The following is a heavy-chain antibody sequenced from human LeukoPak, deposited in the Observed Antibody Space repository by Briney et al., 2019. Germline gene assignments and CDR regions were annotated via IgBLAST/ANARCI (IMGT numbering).Heavy chain of an antibody. D-gene: IGHD3-10*01. Sequence: GGSLRLSCAASGFTFSSYEMNWVRQAPGKGLEWVSYISSSGSTIYYADSVKGRFTISRDNAKNSLYLQMNSLRAEDTAVYYCARGVGVRGVIFYYYYMDVWGKGTTVTISS. J-gene: IGHJ6*03. CDR2: ISSSGSTI. V-gene: IGHV3-48*03. CDR1: GFTFSSYE. CDR3: ARGVGVRGVIFYYYYMDV.